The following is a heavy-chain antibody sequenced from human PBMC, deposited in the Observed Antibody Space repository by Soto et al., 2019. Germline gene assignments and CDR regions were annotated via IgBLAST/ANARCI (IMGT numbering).Heavy chain of an antibody. Sequence: QVQVVQSVVDVRRPGSSVKVSCKASGDTVKNCVISWVRQAPGQGLEWMGGIIPLFGTTDFAQRFQGRLTITTDESTTTAYMELSRLRSEDTATYYCAAELGFGKLSVVWGQGTTLIVSS. CDR1: GDTVKNCV. J-gene: IGHJ6*02. CDR2: IIPLFGTT. D-gene: IGHD3-10*01. CDR3: AAELGFGKLSVV. V-gene: IGHV1-69*01.